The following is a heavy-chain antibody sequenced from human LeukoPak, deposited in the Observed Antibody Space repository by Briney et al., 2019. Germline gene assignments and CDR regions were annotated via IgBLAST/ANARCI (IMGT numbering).Heavy chain of an antibody. CDR2: ISSSGSTR. D-gene: IGHD2-15*01. CDR3: ARGLGGGTPFDF. J-gene: IGHJ4*02. CDR1: GFTFSSYE. V-gene: IGHV3-48*03. Sequence: GGSLRLSRAASGFTFSSYEMNWVRQAPGKGLEWVSYISSSGSTRYYAESVKGRFTISRDNAKKSLDLQVNSLRVEDTAVYYCARGLGGGTPFDFWGQGTLVSVSS.